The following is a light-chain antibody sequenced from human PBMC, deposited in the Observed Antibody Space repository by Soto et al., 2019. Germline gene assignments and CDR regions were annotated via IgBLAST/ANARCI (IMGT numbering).Light chain of an antibody. V-gene: IGKV1-9*01. Sequence: DIQLTQSPSFLSASVGDRVTITCRASQGISTYLAWYQQKPGKAPKLLIYDASTLQSGVPSRFSGSGSGTEFTLTISSLQPEDLATYYCQQLNGYVALTFGGGTKVDSK. CDR2: DAS. CDR3: QQLNGYVALT. CDR1: QGISTY. J-gene: IGKJ4*01.